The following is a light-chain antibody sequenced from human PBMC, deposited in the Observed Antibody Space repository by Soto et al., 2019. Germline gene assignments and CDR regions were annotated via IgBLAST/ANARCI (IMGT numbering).Light chain of an antibody. Sequence: DIQMTQSPSAMSASVGDRVTITCRASQDSRNYLVWFQQKPGKVPKRLIYAASSLPSGVPSRFSGSGSGTEFTLTISSLQPEDFAVYYCLHHNSYPLTFGGGTKVELK. J-gene: IGKJ4*01. CDR2: AAS. V-gene: IGKV1-17*03. CDR3: LHHNSYPLT. CDR1: QDSRNY.